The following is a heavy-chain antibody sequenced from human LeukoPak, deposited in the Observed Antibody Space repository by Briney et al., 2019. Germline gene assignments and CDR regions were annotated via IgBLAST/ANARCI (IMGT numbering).Heavy chain of an antibody. CDR1: GFIFSDYW. CDR2: INEDGSRE. J-gene: IGHJ4*02. CDR3: ATRESSMARSH. Sequence: GGSPRLSCAASGFIFSDYWMNWVRQVPGKGLEWVANINEDGSREDYVDSVRGRFTISRDNARNSLYLHMNSLRAEDTALYYCATRESSMARSHWGQGTLVTVSS. D-gene: IGHD3-10*01. V-gene: IGHV3-7*01.